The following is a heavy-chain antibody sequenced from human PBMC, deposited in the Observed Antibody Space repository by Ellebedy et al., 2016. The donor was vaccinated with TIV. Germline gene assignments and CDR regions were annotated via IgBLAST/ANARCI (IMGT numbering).Heavy chain of an antibody. CDR2: FYYTGST. Sequence: SETLSLTXTVSGASLPVYFCSWIRQPPGKGLEWIGDFYYTGSTNYNPSLKSRVTISADTSRNQFSLRLTSVTAADTAVYYCAKMRGGIVRGVDSWGQGTLVIVSS. J-gene: IGHJ4*02. V-gene: IGHV4-59*01. D-gene: IGHD3-10*01. CDR1: GASLPVYF. CDR3: AKMRGGIVRGVDS.